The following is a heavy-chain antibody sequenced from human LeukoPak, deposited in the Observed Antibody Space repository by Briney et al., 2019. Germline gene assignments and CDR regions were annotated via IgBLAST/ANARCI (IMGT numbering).Heavy chain of an antibody. CDR3: ARDVTTAYYYYYMDV. CDR2: IDHTGST. CDR1: GGSISSGSYY. D-gene: IGHD3-22*01. V-gene: IGHV4-61*03. Sequence: SETLSLTCSVSGGSISSGSYYWSWIRQPPGKGLEWIGYIDHTGSTNYNPSLNSRVTISRDTSKNHFSLKLSSATAADTAVYYCARDVTTAYYYYYMDVRGKGTTVTVSS. J-gene: IGHJ6*03.